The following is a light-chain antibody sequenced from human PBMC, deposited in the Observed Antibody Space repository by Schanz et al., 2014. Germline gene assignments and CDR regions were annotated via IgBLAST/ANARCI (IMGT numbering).Light chain of an antibody. CDR1: QAISSS. CDR2: GAS. V-gene: IGKV3-20*01. CDR3: QQYGTSPRT. Sequence: LTQSPSSLSASVGDRVTITCRASQAISSSLAWYQQKPGQAPRLLIYGASSRATGIPDRFSGSGSGTDFTLTISRLEPEDFAVYYCQQYGTSPRTFGQGTKVEIK. J-gene: IGKJ1*01.